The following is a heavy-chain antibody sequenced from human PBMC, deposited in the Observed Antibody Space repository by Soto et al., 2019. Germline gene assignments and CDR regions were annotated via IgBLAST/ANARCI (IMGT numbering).Heavy chain of an antibody. V-gene: IGHV1-69*06. Sequence: QVQLVQSGAEVKKPGASVKVSCKASGYTFTSYYMHWVRQAPGQGLEWMGGIIPIFGTANYAQKFQGRVTITADKSTSTAYMELSSLRSEDTAVYYCALGPICGGDCHKDYWGQGTLVTVSS. D-gene: IGHD2-21*02. CDR1: GYTFTSYY. J-gene: IGHJ4*02. CDR3: ALGPICGGDCHKDY. CDR2: IIPIFGTA.